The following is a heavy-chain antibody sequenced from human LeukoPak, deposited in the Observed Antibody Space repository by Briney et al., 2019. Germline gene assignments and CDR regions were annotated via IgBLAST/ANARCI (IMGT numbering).Heavy chain of an antibody. V-gene: IGHV3-74*01. CDR2: INSDGSTT. Sequence: GGSLRLSCGASGFTFSSYWMHWVRQAPGKGLVWISRINSDGSTTSYADSVKGRFTISRDNAKNTLYLQMNSLRAEDTAVYYCGRYGLSGNGYTSYFYYGMDFWGQGTAVTVSS. CDR1: GFTFSSYW. D-gene: IGHD5-24*01. CDR3: GRYGLSGNGYTSYFYYGMDF. J-gene: IGHJ6*02.